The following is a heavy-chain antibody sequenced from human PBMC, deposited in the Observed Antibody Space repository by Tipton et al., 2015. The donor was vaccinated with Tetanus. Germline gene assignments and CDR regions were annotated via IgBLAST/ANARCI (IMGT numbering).Heavy chain of an antibody. CDR3: IRLEEFNRGY. Sequence: SLRLSCAASGVTFRDSAVHWVRQASGKGLEWVGYIRSSAKNYATFYGASVRGRFSFSRDDSNNVAFLQMDSLQTEDTAFYFCIRLEEFNRGYWGQGTLVTVSS. D-gene: IGHD3-10*01. CDR1: GVTFRDSA. J-gene: IGHJ4*02. V-gene: IGHV3-73*01. CDR2: IRSSAKNYAT.